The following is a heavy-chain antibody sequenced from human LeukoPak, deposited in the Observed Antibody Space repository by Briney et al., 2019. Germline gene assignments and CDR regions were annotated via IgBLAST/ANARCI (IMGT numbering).Heavy chain of an antibody. J-gene: IGHJ4*02. CDR1: GFTFSNFA. V-gene: IGHV3-23*01. CDR2: ISADSATT. Sequence: GGSLRFSCSASGFTFSNFAMSWVRQAPGKGLEWVSVISADSATTFYADSVKGRFTISRDNAKNTVFLQMSSLRAEDTALYYCARKSASGNYPLDYWGQGTLVTVSS. CDR3: ARKSASGNYPLDY. D-gene: IGHD3-10*01.